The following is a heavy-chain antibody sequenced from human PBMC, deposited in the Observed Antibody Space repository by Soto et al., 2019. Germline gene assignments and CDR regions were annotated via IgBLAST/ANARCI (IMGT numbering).Heavy chain of an antibody. CDR2: ISSDGSDK. CDR1: GFTFTDYG. CDR3: AKTHIGLEVYSARYGMDV. D-gene: IGHD2-8*01. J-gene: IGHJ6*02. V-gene: IGHV3-30*18. Sequence: QVQLVESGGGVVQPGGSLRLSCAASGFTFTDYGTHWVRQAPGKGLEWVAVISSDGSDKYYADSVKGRFSISRDNSRNTLFLHMNSLMAEDTAMDYCAKTHIGLEVYSARYGMDVWGQGTTVMVSS.